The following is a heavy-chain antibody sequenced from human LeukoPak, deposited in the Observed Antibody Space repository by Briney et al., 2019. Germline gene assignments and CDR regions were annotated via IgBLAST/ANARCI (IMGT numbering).Heavy chain of an antibody. Sequence: QPGRSLRLSCAASGFTFSSYAMHWVRQAPGKGLEWVAVISYDGSNKYYADSVKGRFTISRDNSKNTLYLQMNSLRAEDTAVYYCARGTYYYGSSGGYFDYWGQVTLVNVSS. CDR2: ISYDGSNK. J-gene: IGHJ4*02. V-gene: IGHV3-30*04. CDR3: ARGTYYYGSSGGYFDY. CDR1: GFTFSSYA. D-gene: IGHD3-22*01.